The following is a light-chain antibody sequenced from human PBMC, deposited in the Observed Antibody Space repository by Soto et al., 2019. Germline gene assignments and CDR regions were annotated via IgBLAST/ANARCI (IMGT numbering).Light chain of an antibody. V-gene: IGKV3-20*01. CDR2: HTS. Sequence: EIVLTQSPGVLSLFSGGKATLSRQASESVNIMYLGWYQQKPGQAPRLLIFHTSLRPTGIPDRFSGSGSGTDYTLTITNLESEDFAVYFCQKYNNWPETFGQGTKVDIK. J-gene: IGKJ1*01. CDR3: QKYNNWPET. CDR1: ESVNIMY.